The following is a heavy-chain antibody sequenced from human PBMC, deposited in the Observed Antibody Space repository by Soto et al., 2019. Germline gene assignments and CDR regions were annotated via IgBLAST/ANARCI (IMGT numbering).Heavy chain of an antibody. Sequence: QVKLVESGGGVIQPGRSLRLSCAASGSTFSNDGMHWVRQAPGKGLEWVAVTSYDGSNEHYADSVKGRFTISRDNSKNTLYLQMNSLRAEDTAGYYCAKDTYYHDSTGYYVFDYWGQGTLVTVSS. J-gene: IGHJ4*02. CDR1: GSTFSNDG. CDR3: AKDTYYHDSTGYYVFDY. D-gene: IGHD3-22*01. CDR2: TSYDGSNE. V-gene: IGHV3-30*18.